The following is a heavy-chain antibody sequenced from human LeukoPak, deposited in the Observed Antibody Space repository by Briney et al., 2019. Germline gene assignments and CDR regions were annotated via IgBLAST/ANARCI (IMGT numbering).Heavy chain of an antibody. CDR1: GYGFTSFW. CDR2: IYPGDSDT. CDR3: ASQRGTYCGGDCHFDY. D-gene: IGHD2-21*02. J-gene: IGHJ4*02. Sequence: GESLKISCKASGYGFTSFWIGWVRQMPGKGLEWMGIIYPGDSDTRYSPSFQGQVTISADKSISTAYLQWSSLKASDTAMYYCASQRGTYCGGDCHFDYWGQGTLVTVSS. V-gene: IGHV5-51*01.